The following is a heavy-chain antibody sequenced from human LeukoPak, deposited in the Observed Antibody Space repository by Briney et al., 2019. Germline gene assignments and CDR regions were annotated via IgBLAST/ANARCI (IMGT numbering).Heavy chain of an antibody. Sequence: GGSLRLSCAASGFTFSSYSMNWIRQAPGKGLEWVSSISSSTSYIYYADSVKGRFTISRDNSKNTLYLQMNSLRAEDTAVYYCAKLPYCSSTSCPPDDYWGQGTLVTVSS. V-gene: IGHV3-21*01. CDR1: GFTFSSYS. D-gene: IGHD2-2*01. CDR2: ISSSTSYI. CDR3: AKLPYCSSTSCPPDDY. J-gene: IGHJ4*02.